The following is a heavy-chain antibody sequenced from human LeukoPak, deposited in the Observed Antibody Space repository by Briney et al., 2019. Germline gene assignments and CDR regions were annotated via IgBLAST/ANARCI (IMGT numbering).Heavy chain of an antibody. D-gene: IGHD3-22*01. Sequence: SETLPLTCTVSGGSISNYYWSWIRQPPGKGLEWIGYIYYSGSTNYNPSLNSRVTISVDTSKNQFSLKLSSVTAADTAVYYCARGWHDSSWFDSWGQAT. CDR1: GGSISNYY. CDR2: IYYSGST. J-gene: IGHJ5*01. V-gene: IGHV4-59*01. CDR3: ARGWHDSSWFDS.